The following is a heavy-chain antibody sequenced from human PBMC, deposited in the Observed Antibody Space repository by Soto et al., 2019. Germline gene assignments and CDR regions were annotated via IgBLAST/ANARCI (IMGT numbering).Heavy chain of an antibody. CDR1: GFTFISYA. CDR2: ISGSGGST. J-gene: IGHJ4*02. Sequence: GGSLRFSCAASGFTFISYAMSWVRQAPGKGLEWVSAISGSGGSTYYADSVKGRFTISRDNSKNTLYLQMNSLRAEDTAVYYCANSYDSSGYPGYWGQGTLVTVSS. D-gene: IGHD3-22*01. CDR3: ANSYDSSGYPGY. V-gene: IGHV3-23*01.